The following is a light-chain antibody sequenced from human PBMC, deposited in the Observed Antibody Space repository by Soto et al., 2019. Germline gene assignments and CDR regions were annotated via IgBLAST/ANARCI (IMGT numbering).Light chain of an antibody. CDR1: QSVSNNY. Sequence: SLSPVERATLSYRSSQSVSNNYLGWYQKKPGQATRLLIYGASNRATGIPDRCGGGCGRKVFPITISRLPPDDAAVYCCQYTGRSRTFAQGTKVDIK. CDR2: GAS. CDR3: QYTGRSRT. J-gene: IGKJ1*01. V-gene: IGKV3-20*01.